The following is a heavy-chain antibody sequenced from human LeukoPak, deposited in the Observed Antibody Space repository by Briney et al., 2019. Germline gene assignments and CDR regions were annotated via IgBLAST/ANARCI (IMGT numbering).Heavy chain of an antibody. V-gene: IGHV4-34*01. J-gene: IGHJ4*02. CDR3: ARVQDSSSWRRYFDY. CDR2: INHSGST. Sequence: SETLSLTCAVYGGSFSGYYWSWIRQPPGKGLEWIGEINHSGSTNYNPSLKSRVTISVDTSKNQFSLKLSSVTAADTAVYYCARVQDSSSWRRYFDYWGQGTLVTVSS. CDR1: GGSFSGYY. D-gene: IGHD6-13*01.